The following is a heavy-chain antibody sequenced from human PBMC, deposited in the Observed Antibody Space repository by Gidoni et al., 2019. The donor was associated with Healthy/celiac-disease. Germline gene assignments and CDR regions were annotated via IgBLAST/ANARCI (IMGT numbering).Heavy chain of an antibody. V-gene: IGHV1-2*02. J-gene: IGHJ6*02. CDR1: GYTFTGYY. D-gene: IGHD4-17*01. Sequence: QVQLVKSGTEVKKPGASVTVSCQASGYTFTGYYMHWGRQAPGQGLEWMGWINPNSGGTNYAQKFQGRVTMTRDTSISTAYMELSRLRSDDTAVYYCARDGQGDYGDYSRYYYYGTDVWGQGTTVTVSS. CDR2: INPNSGGT. CDR3: ARDGQGDYGDYSRYYYYGTDV.